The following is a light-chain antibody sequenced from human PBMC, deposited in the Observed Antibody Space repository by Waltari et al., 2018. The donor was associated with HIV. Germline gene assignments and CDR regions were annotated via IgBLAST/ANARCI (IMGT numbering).Light chain of an antibody. Sequence: SYDLTQPPSLSVSPGQTARITCSGDKLGEKYTSWYQQKPGQSLVLVIYQGTNRRSGIPERISGSNSGNTATLTISVTQAMDEADYYCQAWDRNTAIFGGGTKLTVL. J-gene: IGLJ2*01. V-gene: IGLV3-1*01. CDR2: QGT. CDR3: QAWDRNTAI. CDR1: KLGEKY.